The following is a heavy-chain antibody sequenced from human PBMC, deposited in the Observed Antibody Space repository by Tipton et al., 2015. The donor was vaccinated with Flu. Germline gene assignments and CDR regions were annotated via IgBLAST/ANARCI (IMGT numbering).Heavy chain of an antibody. V-gene: IGHV4-38-2*01. CDR1: GSSIGSGYY. J-gene: IGHJ4*02. D-gene: IGHD3-10*02. CDR3: ARHTGDSVRGVIDY. CDR2: IYHSGTT. Sequence: TLSLTCSVSGSSIGSGYYWGWVRQPPGKGLEWIGTIYHSGTTYYNPSLRSRLTMSVDTSKNQFSLKLSSVTAADTAVYYCARHTGDSVRGVIDYWGQGTLVTVSS.